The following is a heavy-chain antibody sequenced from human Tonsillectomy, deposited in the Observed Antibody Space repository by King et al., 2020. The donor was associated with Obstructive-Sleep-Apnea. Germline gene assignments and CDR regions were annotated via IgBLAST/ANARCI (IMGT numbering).Heavy chain of an antibody. CDR2: ISAYNGNT. V-gene: IGHV1-18*04. J-gene: IGHJ4*02. D-gene: IGHD3-9*01. CDR3: ARDVDYDILTGYYQAVEYFDY. Sequence: QLVQSGAEVKKPGASVKVSCKASGYTFTSYGISWVRQAPGQGLEWMGWISAYNGNTNYAQKLQGRVTMTTDTSTSTAYMELRSLRSDATAVYDCARDVDYDILTGYYQAVEYFDYWGQGTLVTVSS. CDR1: GYTFTSYG.